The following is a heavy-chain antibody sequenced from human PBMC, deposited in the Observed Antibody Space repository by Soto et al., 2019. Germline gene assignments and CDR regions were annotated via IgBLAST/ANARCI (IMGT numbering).Heavy chain of an antibody. CDR2: INAGNGNT. J-gene: IGHJ4*02. Sequence: GASVKVSCKASGYTFTSYAMHWVRQAPGQRLEWMGWINAGNGNTKYSQKFQGRVTITRDTSASTAYMELSSLRSEDTAVYFCARGSSDWLPYFDYRGQRAPVTVSS. CDR3: ARGSSDWLPYFDY. D-gene: IGHD3-9*01. CDR1: GYTFTSYA. V-gene: IGHV1-3*01.